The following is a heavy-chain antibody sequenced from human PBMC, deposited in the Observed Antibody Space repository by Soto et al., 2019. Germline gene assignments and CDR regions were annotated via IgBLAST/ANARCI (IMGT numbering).Heavy chain of an antibody. CDR2: VYYRGRS. CDR3: VSQRTTVPTQAYFDY. J-gene: IGHJ4*02. Sequence: SATLSLTCTVSGGSVTNSSYYWGWILQSPGKGMEWIGSVYYRGRSYSKSSVKSGVTISVDTSKNRFSLSLNSVTASYTAVYFCVSQRTTVPTQAYFDYWGPGALVTVSS. D-gene: IGHD4-17*01. CDR1: GGSVTNSSYY. V-gene: IGHV4-39*01.